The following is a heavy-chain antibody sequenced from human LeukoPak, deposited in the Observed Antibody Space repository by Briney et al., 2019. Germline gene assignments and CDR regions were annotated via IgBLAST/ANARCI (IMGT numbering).Heavy chain of an antibody. J-gene: IGHJ4*02. CDR2: IYYSGST. V-gene: IGHV4-59*01. D-gene: IGHD1-26*01. CDR1: GGSISSYY. Sequence: SETLSLTCTVSGGSISSYYWSWIRQPPGKGLEWIGYIYYSGSTSYNPSLKSRVTISVDTSKNQFSLKLSSVTAADTAVYYCAGSGSYAVDYWGQGTLVTVSS. CDR3: AGSGSYAVDY.